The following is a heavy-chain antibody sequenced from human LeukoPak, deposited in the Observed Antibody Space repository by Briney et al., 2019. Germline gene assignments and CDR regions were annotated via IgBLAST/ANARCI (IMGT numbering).Heavy chain of an antibody. CDR2: IYHSGST. V-gene: IGHV4-4*02. J-gene: IGHJ4*02. CDR3: AREYTCGWKHFDY. D-gene: IGHD6-19*01. Sequence: SGTLSLTCAVSGGSISSSNWWSWVRQPPGKGLEWIGEIYHSGSTNYNPSLKSRVTISVDKSKNQFSLNLSSVTAADTAVYYCAREYTCGWKHFDYWGQGTLVTVSS. CDR1: GGSISSSNW.